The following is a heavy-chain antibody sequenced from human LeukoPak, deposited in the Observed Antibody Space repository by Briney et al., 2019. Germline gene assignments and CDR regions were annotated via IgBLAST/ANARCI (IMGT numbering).Heavy chain of an antibody. Sequence: QAGGSLRLSCAASGFTFSYYGMHWVRQAPGKGLVWVAVIWYDGSNKYYVDSVKGRFTISRDNSKNTLYLQMNSLRAEDTAVYYCARGGGISREYAVTYDYWGQGTLVTVSS. CDR3: ARGGGISREYAVTYDY. V-gene: IGHV3-33*01. D-gene: IGHD4-17*01. CDR1: GFTFSYYG. J-gene: IGHJ4*02. CDR2: IWYDGSNK.